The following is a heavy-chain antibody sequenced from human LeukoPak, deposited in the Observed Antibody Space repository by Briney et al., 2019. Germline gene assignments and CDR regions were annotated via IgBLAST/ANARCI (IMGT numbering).Heavy chain of an antibody. D-gene: IGHD6-13*01. CDR2: IYYSGST. CDR3: AREKQQLFGY. Sequence: SETLSLTCTVSGGSISSSSYYWGWIRQPPGKGLEWIGSIYYSGSTYYNPSLKSRVTISVDTSKNQFSLKLSSVTAADTAVYYCAREKQQLFGYWGQGTLVTVSS. V-gene: IGHV4-39*07. J-gene: IGHJ4*02. CDR1: GGSISSSSYY.